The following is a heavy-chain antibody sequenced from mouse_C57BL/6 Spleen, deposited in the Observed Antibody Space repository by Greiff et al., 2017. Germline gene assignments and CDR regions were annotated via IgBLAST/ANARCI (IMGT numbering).Heavy chain of an antibody. V-gene: IGHV1-22*01. CDR2: INPNNGGT. Sequence: EVKLLESGPELVKPGASVKMSCKASGYTFTDYNMHWVKQSHGKSLEWIGYINPNNGGTSYNQKFKGKATLTVNKSSSTAYMRLRSLTSEDSAVYYGAREGGTLLDYWGQGTTLTVSS. J-gene: IGHJ2*01. CDR3: AREGGTLLDY. CDR1: GYTFTDYN. D-gene: IGHD4-1*01.